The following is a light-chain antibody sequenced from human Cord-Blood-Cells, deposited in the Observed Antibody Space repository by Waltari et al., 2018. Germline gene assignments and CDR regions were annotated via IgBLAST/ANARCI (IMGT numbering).Light chain of an antibody. J-gene: IGKJ2*01. CDR3: QQYGSSPPYT. Sequence: EIVLTQSPGTLSLSPGERATLSCRASQSVSSSYLAWYQQKPGQAPRLIISGASSRATGIPDRFSGSGSGTDFTLTISRLEPEDFAVYYCQQYGSSPPYTFGQGTKLEIK. CDR2: GAS. V-gene: IGKV3-20*01. CDR1: QSVSSSY.